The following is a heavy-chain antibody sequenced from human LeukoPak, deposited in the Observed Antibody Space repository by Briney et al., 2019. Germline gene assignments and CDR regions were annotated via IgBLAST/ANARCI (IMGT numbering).Heavy chain of an antibody. V-gene: IGHV3-30*18. CDR3: AKDLQYSGSYLDY. CDR1: GFTFSSYG. CDR2: ISYDGSNK. D-gene: IGHD1-26*01. J-gene: IGHJ4*02. Sequence: GGSLRLSCAASGFTFSSYGMHWVRQAPGKGLEWVAVISYDGSNKYYADSVKGRFTISRDNSKNTLYLQMNSLRAEDTAVYYCAKDLQYSGSYLDYWGQGTLVTVSS.